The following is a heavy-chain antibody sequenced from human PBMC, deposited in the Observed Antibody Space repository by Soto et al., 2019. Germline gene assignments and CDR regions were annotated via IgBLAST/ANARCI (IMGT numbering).Heavy chain of an antibody. CDR2: INPNSGGT. D-gene: IGHD3-10*01. CDR3: ARDSGAEGYYGSGSYGMDV. J-gene: IGHJ6*02. CDR1: GYTFTGYY. Sequence: ASVKVSCKASGYTFTGYYMHWVRQAPGQGLEWMGWINPNSGGTNYAQKFQGWVTMTRDTSISTAYMELSRLRSDDTAVYYCARDSGAEGYYGSGSYGMDVWGQGTTVTVSS. V-gene: IGHV1-2*04.